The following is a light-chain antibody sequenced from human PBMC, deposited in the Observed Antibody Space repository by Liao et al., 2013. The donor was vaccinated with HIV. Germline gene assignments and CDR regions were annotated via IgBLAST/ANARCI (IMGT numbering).Light chain of an antibody. CDR1: KLGDKY. Sequence: SYELTQPPSVSVSPGQTASITCSGDKLGDKYACWYQQKPGQSPVVVIYQDTKRPTGIPERFSGSNSGNTATLTISGTQAIDEADYYCQAWDSSTHWVFGGGTKLTVL. J-gene: IGLJ3*02. CDR3: QAWDSSTHWV. V-gene: IGLV3-1*01. CDR2: QDT.